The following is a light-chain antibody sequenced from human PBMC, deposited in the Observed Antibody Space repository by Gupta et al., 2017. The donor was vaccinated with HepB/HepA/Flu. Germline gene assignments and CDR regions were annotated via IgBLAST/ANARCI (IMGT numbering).Light chain of an antibody. V-gene: IGKV3-20*01. Sequence: EIVLTQSPGPLSLSPGGTATLSCRASQSVSSSFLSWYQQKPGQAPRLLIYATSSRATGIPDRFSGSGSGTDFTLTISRLEPEDFAVYYCQQYGSSYTFGQGTKLEI. CDR2: ATS. CDR3: QQYGSSYT. CDR1: QSVSSSF. J-gene: IGKJ2*01.